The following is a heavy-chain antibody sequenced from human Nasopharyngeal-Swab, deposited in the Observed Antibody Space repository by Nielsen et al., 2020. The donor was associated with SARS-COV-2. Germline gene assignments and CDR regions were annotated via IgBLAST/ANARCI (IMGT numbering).Heavy chain of an antibody. CDR1: GGSISSYY. D-gene: IGHD1-26*01. CDR2: IYYSGST. Sequence: SETLSLTCTVSGGSISSYYWSWIRQPPGKGLEWIGYIYYSGSTNYNPSLKSRATISVDTSKNQFSLKLSSVTAADTAVYYCARLGVVGATDIWGQGTMVTVSS. CDR3: ARLGVVGATDI. V-gene: IGHV4-59*01. J-gene: IGHJ3*02.